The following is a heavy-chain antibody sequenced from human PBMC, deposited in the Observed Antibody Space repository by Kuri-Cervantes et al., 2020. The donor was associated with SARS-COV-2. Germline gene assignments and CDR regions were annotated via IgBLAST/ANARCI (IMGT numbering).Heavy chain of an antibody. CDR3: ARGDSGSYRARAFDI. Sequence: GESLKISCAASGFTVSSNYMSWVRQAPGKGLEWVSVIYSGGSTYYADSVKGRFTISRHNSKNTLYLQMNSLRAEDTAVYYCARGDSGSYRARAFDIWGQGTMVTVSS. V-gene: IGHV3-53*04. D-gene: IGHD1-26*01. CDR1: GFTVSSNY. CDR2: IYSGGST. J-gene: IGHJ3*02.